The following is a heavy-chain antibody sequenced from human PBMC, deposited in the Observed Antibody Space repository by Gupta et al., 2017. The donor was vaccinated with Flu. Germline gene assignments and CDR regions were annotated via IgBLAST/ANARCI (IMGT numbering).Heavy chain of an antibody. D-gene: IGHD6-13*01. J-gene: IGHJ3*01. CDR3: VKDRGYTWDAIDF. V-gene: IGHV3-9*01. CDR1: GITFDDYA. Sequence: EVQLVESGGGLVQPGRSLRLSCAASGITFDDYAMHWVRQAPGKGLEWVSGISWNSDTIGYADSVKGRFTLSRDTAKNSLYLQMNSLRPEDTPLYYCVKDRGYTWDAIDFWGQGTMVTVSS. CDR2: ISWNSDTI.